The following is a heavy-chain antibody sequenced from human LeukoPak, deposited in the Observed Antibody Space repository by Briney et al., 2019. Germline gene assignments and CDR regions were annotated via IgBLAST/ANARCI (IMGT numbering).Heavy chain of an antibody. J-gene: IGHJ4*02. CDR1: GYSISSGYY. V-gene: IGHV4-38-2*01. CDR3: ARLKPDGYSDDY. CDR2: IYHSGST. Sequence: SETLSLTCAVSGYSISSGYYWGWIRPPPGKGLEWIGNIYHSGSTYYNPSLKSRVTISVDTSKNQFSLKLSSVTAADTAVYYCARLKPDGYSDDYWGQGTLVTVSS. D-gene: IGHD5-18*01.